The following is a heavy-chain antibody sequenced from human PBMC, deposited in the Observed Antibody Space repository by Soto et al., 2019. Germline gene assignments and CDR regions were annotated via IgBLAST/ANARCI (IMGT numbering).Heavy chain of an antibody. CDR1: GGTFSSYA. Sequence: QVQLVQSGAEVKKPGSSVKVSCKASGGTFSSYAISWVRQAPGQGLEWMGGIIPIFGTANYAQKFQGRVTITADESTSTAYMELSSLSSEDTAVYYCARDHVVPAAAMIYVSHNWFDPWGQGTLVTVSS. CDR3: ARDHVVPAAAMIYVSHNWFDP. J-gene: IGHJ5*02. D-gene: IGHD2-2*01. CDR2: IIPIFGTA. V-gene: IGHV1-69*01.